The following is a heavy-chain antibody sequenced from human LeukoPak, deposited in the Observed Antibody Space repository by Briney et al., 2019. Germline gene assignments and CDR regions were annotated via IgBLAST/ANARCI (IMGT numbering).Heavy chain of an antibody. J-gene: IGHJ4*02. CDR1: GFTFSSYS. CDR3: AGFRFGDQRAYYFDY. D-gene: IGHD3-10*01. Sequence: PGGSLRLSCAASGFTFSSYSMNWVRQAPGKGLEWVSSISSSSSYIYYADSVKGRFTISRDNAKNSLYLQMNSLRAEDTAVYYCAGFRFGDQRAYYFDYWGQGTLVTVSS. CDR2: ISSSSSYI. V-gene: IGHV3-21*01.